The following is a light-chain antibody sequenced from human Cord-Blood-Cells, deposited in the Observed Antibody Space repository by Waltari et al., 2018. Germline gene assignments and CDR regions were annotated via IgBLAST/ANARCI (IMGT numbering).Light chain of an antibody. J-gene: IGKJ5*01. Sequence: DIQLTQSPSYLSASVGDRVTITCRASKSISSYLNWYQQKPGKDPKLLIYAASSLQSGVPSRFSGSGSGTDFTLTISSLQPEDFATYYCQQSYSTITFGQGTRLEIK. CDR3: QQSYSTIT. CDR2: AAS. CDR1: KSISSY. V-gene: IGKV1-39*01.